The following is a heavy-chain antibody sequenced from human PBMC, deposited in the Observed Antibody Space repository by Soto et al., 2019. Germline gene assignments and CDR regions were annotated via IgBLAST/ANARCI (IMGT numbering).Heavy chain of an antibody. D-gene: IGHD2-2*02. CDR2: ISYDGSNK. Sequence: QVQLVESGGGVVQPGRSLRLSCAASGFTFSSYGMHWVRQAPGKGLEWVAVISYDGSNKYYADSVKGRFTISRDNSKNTLYLQMNSLRAADTAVYYCYTSKSDWGQGTLVTVSS. J-gene: IGHJ4*02. CDR1: GFTFSSYG. V-gene: IGHV3-30*03. CDR3: YTSKSD.